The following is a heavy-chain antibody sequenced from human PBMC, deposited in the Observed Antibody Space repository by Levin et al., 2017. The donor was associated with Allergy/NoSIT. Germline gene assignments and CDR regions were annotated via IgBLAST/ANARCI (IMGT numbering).Heavy chain of an antibody. J-gene: IGHJ5*02. CDR3: TRLLFEKTVIIVYAKKKGWFDP. Sequence: KVSCKGSGYSFSDHWIGWVRRMPGKGLEWMGMIYPDDSDTRYSPSFEGQVTISADKSISTAYLQWSSLKASDTAMYYCTRLLFEKTVIIVYAKKKGWFDPWGQGTLVTVSS. D-gene: IGHD2-8*01. CDR1: GYSFSDHW. V-gene: IGHV5-51*01. CDR2: IYPDDSDT.